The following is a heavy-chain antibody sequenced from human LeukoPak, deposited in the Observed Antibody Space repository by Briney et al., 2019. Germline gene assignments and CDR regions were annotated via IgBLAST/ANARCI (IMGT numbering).Heavy chain of an antibody. J-gene: IGHJ5*02. CDR2: IRSKAYGGTT. CDR3: TRKYSSSWYFWFDP. Sequence: PGGSLRLSCAASGFTFGDYAMSWVRQAPGKGLEWVGFIRSKAYGGTTEYAASVKGRFTISRDDSKSIAYLQMNSLKTEDTAVYYCTRKYSSSWYFWFDPWGQGNLVTVSS. V-gene: IGHV3-49*04. CDR1: GFTFGDYA. D-gene: IGHD6-13*01.